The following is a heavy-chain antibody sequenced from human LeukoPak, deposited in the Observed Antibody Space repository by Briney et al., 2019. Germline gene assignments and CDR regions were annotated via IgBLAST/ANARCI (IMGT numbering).Heavy chain of an antibody. Sequence: PSETLSLTCAVYGGSFSGYYWSWIRQPPGKGLEWIGEINHSGSTNYNPSLKSRVTISVDTSKNQFSLKLSPVTAADTAVYYCARGWIQLWSDYYFDYWGQGTLVTVSS. CDR1: GGSFSGYY. J-gene: IGHJ4*02. D-gene: IGHD5-18*01. CDR3: ARGWIQLWSDYYFDY. V-gene: IGHV4-34*01. CDR2: INHSGST.